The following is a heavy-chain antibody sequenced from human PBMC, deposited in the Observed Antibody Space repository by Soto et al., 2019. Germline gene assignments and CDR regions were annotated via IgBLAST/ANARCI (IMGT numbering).Heavy chain of an antibody. CDR2: IKSKPSSYAT. CDR3: TRVETTPFDY. D-gene: IGHD1-26*01. CDR1: GFTFSASA. Sequence: EVQLVESGGGLVQPGGSLKLSCAASGFTFSASAVHWVRQASGRGLEWVGRIKSKPSSYATAYGASVRGRFTISRDDSKNTAYLQMSSLKTEDTAVYYCTRVETTPFDYWGLGTLVTVSS. V-gene: IGHV3-73*02. J-gene: IGHJ4*02.